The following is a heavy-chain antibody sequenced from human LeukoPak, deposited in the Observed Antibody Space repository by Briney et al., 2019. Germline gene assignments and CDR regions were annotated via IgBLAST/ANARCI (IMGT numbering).Heavy chain of an antibody. V-gene: IGHV4-59*08. Sequence: SETLSLTCAVYGGSFSGYYWSWIRQPPGKGLEWIGYIYYSGSTNYNPSLKSRVTISVDTSKNQFSLKLSSVTAADTAVYYCARLGKYCSGGSCYHPFDYWGQGTLVTVSS. CDR2: IYYSGST. CDR1: GGSFSGYY. J-gene: IGHJ4*02. CDR3: ARLGKYCSGGSCYHPFDY. D-gene: IGHD2-15*01.